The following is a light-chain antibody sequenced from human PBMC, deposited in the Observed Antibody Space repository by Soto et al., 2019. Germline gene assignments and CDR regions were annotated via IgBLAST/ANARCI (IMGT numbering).Light chain of an antibody. V-gene: IGKV3-20*01. Sequence: EIVFTQSPGTLSLSPGERATLSCSASESVASSYLAWYQQKPGQAPRLLIYGASSRATGIPDRFSGRGSGTDFTLTISRLEPEDFAVYYCQQYGSSPWAFGPGTKVDIK. J-gene: IGKJ1*01. CDR2: GAS. CDR3: QQYGSSPWA. CDR1: ESVASSY.